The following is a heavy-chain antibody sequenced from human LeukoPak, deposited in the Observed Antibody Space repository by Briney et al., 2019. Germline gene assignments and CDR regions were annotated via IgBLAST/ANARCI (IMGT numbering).Heavy chain of an antibody. Sequence: PGGSLRLSCAASGFTVSNNYMNWVRQAPGKGLEWVSLIYSGSTTNYADSVKGRFTISRDNSENTLYLRMNSLRVDDTAVYYCAKGSRPGSSGYPNLDHWGQGTLVTVSS. J-gene: IGHJ4*02. CDR1: GFTVSNNY. V-gene: IGHV3-53*01. D-gene: IGHD3-22*01. CDR3: AKGSRPGSSGYPNLDH. CDR2: IYSGSTT.